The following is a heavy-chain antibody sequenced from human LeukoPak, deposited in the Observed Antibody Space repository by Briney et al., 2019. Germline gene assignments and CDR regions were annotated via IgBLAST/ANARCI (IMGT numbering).Heavy chain of an antibody. CDR3: ARGRRSRVRGVIINYYYMDV. CDR2: INPNSGNT. J-gene: IGHJ6*03. CDR1: GYTFTGYY. V-gene: IGHV1-8*02. D-gene: IGHD3-10*01. Sequence: GASVKVSCKASGYTFTGYYMHWVRQAPGQGLEWMGWINPNSGNTGYAQKFQGRVTMTRNTSISTAYMELSSLRSEDTAVYYCARGRRSRVRGVIINYYYMDVWGKGTTVTISS.